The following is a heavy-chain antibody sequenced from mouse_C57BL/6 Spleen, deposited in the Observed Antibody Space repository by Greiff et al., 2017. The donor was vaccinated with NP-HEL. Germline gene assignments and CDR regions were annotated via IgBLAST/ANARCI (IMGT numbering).Heavy chain of an antibody. CDR3: AASSGYLYFDY. V-gene: IGHV14-2*01. Sequence: VQLQQSGAELVKPGASVKLSCTASGFNITDYYMHWVKQRTEQGLEWIGRIDPEDGETKYAPKFKGKATITADTSSNTAYLQLCSLTSEDTAVYSCAASSGYLYFDYWGQGTTLTVSS. CDR1: GFNITDYY. D-gene: IGHD3-2*02. CDR2: IDPEDGET. J-gene: IGHJ2*01.